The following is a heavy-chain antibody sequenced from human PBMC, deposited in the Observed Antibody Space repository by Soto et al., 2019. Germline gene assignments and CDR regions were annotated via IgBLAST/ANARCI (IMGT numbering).Heavy chain of an antibody. CDR3: ARAVYCGDDCYSYGMDV. CDR2: INPHSGST. V-gene: IGHV1-2*02. D-gene: IGHD2-21*02. Sequence: QVQVVQSGAEVQKPGASVKISCKTSGYSFTDDYLHWVRQAPGQGLESVGLINPHSGSTNFAQKFLGRVSRTRDTSISTAYMELCSLTSDDTAIYYCARAVYCGDDCYSYGMDVWGQGTTVTVSS. CDR1: GYSFTDDY. J-gene: IGHJ6*02.